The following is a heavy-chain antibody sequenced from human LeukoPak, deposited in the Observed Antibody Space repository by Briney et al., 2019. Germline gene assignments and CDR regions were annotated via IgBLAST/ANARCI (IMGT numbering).Heavy chain of an antibody. V-gene: IGHV3-49*04. Sequence: PGRSLRLSCTASGFTFGDHAINWVRQAPGKGLEWVGLIRSKAYGGTTEYAASVKDRFTISRDDSTSIAYLHMNSPKTEDTAVYYCSRQTDYYGSGSYPDVWGQGTTVTVSS. CDR2: IRSKAYGGTT. CDR1: GFTFGDHA. J-gene: IGHJ6*02. CDR3: SRQTDYYGSGSYPDV. D-gene: IGHD3-10*01.